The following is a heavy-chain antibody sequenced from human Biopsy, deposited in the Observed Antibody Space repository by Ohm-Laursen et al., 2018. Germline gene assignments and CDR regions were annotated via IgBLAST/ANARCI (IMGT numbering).Heavy chain of an antibody. J-gene: IGHJ5*01. CDR1: GFTFSDYA. Sequence: SLRLSCAASGFTFSDYALHWVCQAPGKGPAWVAVSSYDGSNTYHADSVRGRFTISRDNSKNTLYLQMNSLKTEDTALYYCARAGRYCSGGGCYSWFDSWGQGTLVTVSS. D-gene: IGHD2-15*01. V-gene: IGHV3-30*03. CDR3: ARAGRYCSGGGCYSWFDS. CDR2: SSYDGSNT.